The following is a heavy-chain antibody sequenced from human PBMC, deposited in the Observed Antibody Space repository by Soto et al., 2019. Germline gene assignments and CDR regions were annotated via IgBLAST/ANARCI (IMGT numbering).Heavy chain of an antibody. J-gene: IGHJ6*02. Sequence: EAQLLESGGGLVQPGGSLRLSCAASGFTFSRYAMSWVRQAPGKGLEWVSTVTGGGHTTYNADSVNGRFTISRDNSTNTLYLQMNNLRAEDTAIYYCASSSGDLDVYGMDIWGPGTTVTVSS. CDR1: GFTFSRYA. CDR2: VTGGGHTT. D-gene: IGHD3-10*01. CDR3: ASSSGDLDVYGMDI. V-gene: IGHV3-23*01.